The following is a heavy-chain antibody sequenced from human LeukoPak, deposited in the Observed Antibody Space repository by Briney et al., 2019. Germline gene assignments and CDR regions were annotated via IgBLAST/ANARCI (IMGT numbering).Heavy chain of an antibody. CDR2: IYYSGST. CDR3: AREDLGYSSSWYVGGYFDY. CDR1: GGSISSYY. V-gene: IGHV4-59*01. Sequence: PSETLSLTCTVSGGSISSYYWSWIRQPPGKGLEWIGYIYYSGSTNYNPSLKSRVTISVDTSKNQFSLKLSSVTAADTAVYYCAREDLGYSSSWYVGGYFDYWGQGTLVTVSS. J-gene: IGHJ4*02. D-gene: IGHD6-13*01.